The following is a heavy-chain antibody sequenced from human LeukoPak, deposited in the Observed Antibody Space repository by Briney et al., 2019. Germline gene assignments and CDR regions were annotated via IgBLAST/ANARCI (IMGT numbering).Heavy chain of an antibody. Sequence: PGGSLRLSCAASGFTFSSYAMHWVRQAPGKGLEWVAFIRYDGSNKYYADSVKGRFTISRDNSKNTLYLQMNSLRAEDTAVYYCAKDNELYLTYCTSTSCYVFDQWGQGTLVTVSP. V-gene: IGHV3-30*02. D-gene: IGHD2-2*01. CDR1: GFTFSSYA. J-gene: IGHJ4*02. CDR2: IRYDGSNK. CDR3: AKDNELYLTYCTSTSCYVFDQ.